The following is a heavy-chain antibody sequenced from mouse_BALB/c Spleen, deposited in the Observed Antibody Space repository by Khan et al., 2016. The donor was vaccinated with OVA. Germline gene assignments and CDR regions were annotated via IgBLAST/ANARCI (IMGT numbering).Heavy chain of an antibody. CDR2: IWSGGST. Sequence: VQLVESGPGLVQPSQSLSITCTVSGFSLTTYGVHWVRQSPGKGLEWLGVIWSGGSTDYNAAFISRLSTSKDSSKSQVFFKMNSLQVNETAIYYCARNYDYDEGLAYWGQGTLVTVSA. J-gene: IGHJ3*01. D-gene: IGHD2-4*01. V-gene: IGHV2-2*02. CDR1: GFSLTTYG. CDR3: ARNYDYDEGLAY.